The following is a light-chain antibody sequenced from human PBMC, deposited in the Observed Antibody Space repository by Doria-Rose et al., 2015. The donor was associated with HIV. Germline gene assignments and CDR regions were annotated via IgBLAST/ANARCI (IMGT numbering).Light chain of an antibody. V-gene: IGLV1-51*01. Sequence: GGSSNIGTNYVSWYQQLPGTAPKLLIYDNDKRPSGIPDRLSGSKSGTSATLGIAGLQTGDEADYYCGTWDSALTVGVFGGGTKLSVL. CDR3: GTWDSALTVGV. CDR1: SSNIGTNY. J-gene: IGLJ3*02. CDR2: DND.